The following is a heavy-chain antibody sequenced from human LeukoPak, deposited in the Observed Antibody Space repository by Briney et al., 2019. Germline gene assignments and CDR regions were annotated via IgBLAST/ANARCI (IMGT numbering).Heavy chain of an antibody. CDR1: GGSISSGGYC. V-gene: IGHV4-31*03. D-gene: IGHD5-18*01. J-gene: IGHJ4*02. CDR3: ARGRRYSYGLDHFDY. Sequence: SPSETLSLTCTVSGGSISSGGYCRSWIRQHPGKGLEWIGYIYYGGSAYYNPSLKSRVTISVDTSKNQFSLKLSSVTAADTAVYYCARGRRYSYGLDHFDYWGQGTLVTVSS. CDR2: IYYGGSA.